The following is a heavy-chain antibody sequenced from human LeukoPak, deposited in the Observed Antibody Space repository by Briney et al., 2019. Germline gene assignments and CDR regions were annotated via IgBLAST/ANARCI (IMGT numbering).Heavy chain of an antibody. CDR1: GGSISSSSYY. J-gene: IGHJ4*02. CDR3: AREGLVGGRRYFDY. D-gene: IGHD2-15*01. V-gene: IGHV4-39*07. Sequence: PSETLSLTCTVSGGSISSSSYYWGWIRQPPGKGLEWIGSIYYGGSTNYNPSLKSRVTISVDTSKNQFSLKLSSVTAADTAVYYCAREGLVGGRRYFDYWGQGTLVTVSS. CDR2: IYYGGST.